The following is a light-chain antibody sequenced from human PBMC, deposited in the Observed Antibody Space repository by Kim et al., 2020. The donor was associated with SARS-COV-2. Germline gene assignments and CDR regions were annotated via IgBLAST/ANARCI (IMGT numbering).Light chain of an antibody. CDR1: NLGDKY. V-gene: IGLV3-1*01. CDR2: QEA. CDR3: QTWDSSTAI. J-gene: IGLJ2*01. Sequence: VSPGQTTIIPCSGDNLGDKYAFWYQQKPGLSPMVVIYQEAKRPAGIPERFAGSSSGNTATLTISGTQPMDEADYYCQTWDSSTAIFGGGTQLTVL.